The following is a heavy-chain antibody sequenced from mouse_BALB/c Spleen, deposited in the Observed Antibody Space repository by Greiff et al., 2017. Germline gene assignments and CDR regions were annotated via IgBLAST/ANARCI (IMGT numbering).Heavy chain of an antibody. V-gene: IGHV5-4*02. Sequence: EVQGVESGGGLVKPGGSLKLSCAASGFTFSDYYMYWVRQTPEKRLEWVATISDGGSYTYYPDSVKGRFTISRDNAKNNLYLQMSSLKSEDTAMYYCARAGITGAMDYWGQGTSVTVSS. CDR3: ARAGITGAMDY. D-gene: IGHD2-4*01. CDR2: ISDGGSYT. CDR1: GFTFSDYY. J-gene: IGHJ4*01.